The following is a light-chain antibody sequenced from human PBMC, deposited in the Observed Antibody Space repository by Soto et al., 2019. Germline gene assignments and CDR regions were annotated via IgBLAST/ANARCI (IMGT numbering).Light chain of an antibody. Sequence: EIVLTQTPGTLSLSPCDRATLSCRASQSVSSSYLAWYQQKPGQAPRLLIYSTSNRATGIPDRFSGSGSGTDFTLTISGLEPEDFAVYYCQQYGSSQTFGQGTKVDIK. V-gene: IGKV3-20*01. CDR3: QQYGSSQT. CDR2: STS. J-gene: IGKJ1*01. CDR1: QSVSSSY.